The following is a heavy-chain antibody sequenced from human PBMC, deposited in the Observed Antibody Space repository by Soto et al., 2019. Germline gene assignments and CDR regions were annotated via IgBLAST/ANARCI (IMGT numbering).Heavy chain of an antibody. V-gene: IGHV1-24*01. J-gene: IGHJ6*02. D-gene: IGHD1-1*01. CDR2: FHPEDAET. Sequence: QDQLVQSGAEVKKPGASVKVSCKVSGYSLTELSIHWVRQAPGEGLEWMGGFHPEDAETIYAQKFQGRVTMTEDTSTDTAYMELSSLRSEDTAVYYCATIRGGWKDGTGYYYDVDVWGQGTTVTVSS. CDR3: ATIRGGWKDGTGYYYDVDV. CDR1: GYSLTELS.